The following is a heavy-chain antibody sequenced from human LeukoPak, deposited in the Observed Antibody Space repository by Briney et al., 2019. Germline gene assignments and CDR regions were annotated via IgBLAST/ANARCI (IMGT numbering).Heavy chain of an antibody. J-gene: IGHJ6*02. Sequence: GASLRLSCAASGFTFSSYAMSWVRQAPGKGLEWVSAISGSGGSTYYADSVKGRFIISRDNSKNTLYLQMNSLRAEDTAVYYCADCSGGSCYKNDYYYYGMDVWGQGTTVTVSS. V-gene: IGHV3-23*01. D-gene: IGHD2-15*01. CDR3: ADCSGGSCYKNDYYYYGMDV. CDR1: GFTFSSYA. CDR2: ISGSGGST.